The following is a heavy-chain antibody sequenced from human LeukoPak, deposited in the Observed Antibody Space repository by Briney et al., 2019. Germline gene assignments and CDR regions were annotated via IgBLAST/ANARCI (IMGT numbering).Heavy chain of an antibody. CDR3: ARDRAVVVMNPHYYYGMDV. V-gene: IGHV3-33*01. CDR2: IFYDEINK. D-gene: IGHD3-22*01. Sequence: GGSLRLSCAASGLTFSDYGMHWVRQAPGKGLEWVAVIFYDEINKYYIDSVKGRFTISRDNSKNTLYLQMNSLRAEDTGVYYCARDRAVVVMNPHYYYGMDVWGEGTTVIVSS. J-gene: IGHJ6*04. CDR1: GLTFSDYG.